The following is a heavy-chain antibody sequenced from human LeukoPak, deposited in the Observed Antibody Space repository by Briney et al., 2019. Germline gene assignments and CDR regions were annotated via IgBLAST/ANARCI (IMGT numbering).Heavy chain of an antibody. Sequence: PGGSLRLSCVASGVTISDAWMSWVRQAPGKGLEWVANIKQDGSEKYYVDSVKGRFTISRDNAKNSLYLQMNSLRAEDTAVYYCARDPYFSFDYWGQGTLVTVSS. CDR3: ARDPYFSFDY. D-gene: IGHD2/OR15-2a*01. CDR1: GVTISDAW. J-gene: IGHJ4*02. V-gene: IGHV3-7*04. CDR2: IKQDGSEK.